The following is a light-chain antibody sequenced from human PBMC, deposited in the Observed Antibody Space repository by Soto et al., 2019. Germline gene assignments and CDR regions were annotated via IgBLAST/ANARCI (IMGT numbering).Light chain of an antibody. CDR2: GVS. Sequence: QSALTQPASVSGSPGQSITISCTGTSSDVGGYNYVSWYQQHPGKAPKLMIYGVSNRPSGVSNRFSSSKSGNTASLTISGLQAEDEADYYCSSYTSSATLYVFGTGTKLTVL. CDR3: SSYTSSATLYV. J-gene: IGLJ1*01. V-gene: IGLV2-14*01. CDR1: SSDVGGYNY.